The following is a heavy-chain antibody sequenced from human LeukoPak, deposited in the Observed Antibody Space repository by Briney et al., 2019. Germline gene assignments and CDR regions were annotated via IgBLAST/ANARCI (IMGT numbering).Heavy chain of an antibody. V-gene: IGHV3-48*02. CDR1: GFTFTNAW. CDR2: INSGSDTI. CDR3: ARDSAPITMVVEVPAGFDY. Sequence: GGSLRLSCAASGFTFTNAWMSWVRQAPGRGLEWVSYINSGSDTIYYADSVKGRFTISRDNAKNSLYLQMNSLRDDDTAMYYCARDSAPITMVVEVPAGFDYWGPGTQVTVSS. J-gene: IGHJ4*02. D-gene: IGHD3-22*01.